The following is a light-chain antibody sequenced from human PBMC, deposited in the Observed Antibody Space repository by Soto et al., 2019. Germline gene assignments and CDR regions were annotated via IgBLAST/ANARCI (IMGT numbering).Light chain of an antibody. J-gene: IGLJ1*01. V-gene: IGLV2-8*01. Sequence: QSVLTQPPSSSVSPGQSVTISCSGSSSDIGGYTYVSWYQHHPGKAPKLMIYEVSKRPSGVPDRFSGSKSGNTASLTVSGLQAEDEADYYCSSFADSNSYFFGTGTKVTVL. CDR3: SSFADSNSYF. CDR2: EVS. CDR1: SSDIGGYTY.